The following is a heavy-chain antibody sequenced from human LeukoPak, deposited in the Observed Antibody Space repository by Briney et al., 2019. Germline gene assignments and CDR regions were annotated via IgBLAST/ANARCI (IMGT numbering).Heavy chain of an antibody. J-gene: IGHJ4*02. V-gene: IGHV3-23*01. CDR3: AKRGVVIRVILVGFHREAYYFDS. CDR1: GNTLSNYG. Sequence: PGGSLRLFCGVSGNTLSNYGMSWVPQAPGKGREWVAGISGSGGSTNYADSVKGRFTISRDSPKNTLFLQMNSLRAEDTAVYFCAKRGVVIRVILVGFHREAYYFDSWGQGALVNVSS. CDR2: ISGSGGST. D-gene: IGHD2-21*01.